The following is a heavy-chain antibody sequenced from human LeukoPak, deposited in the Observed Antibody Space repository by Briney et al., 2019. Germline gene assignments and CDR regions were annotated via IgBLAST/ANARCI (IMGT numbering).Heavy chain of an antibody. CDR3: ARDPDYYDFWSGYSGYDP. CDR2: ISSNSYI. V-gene: IGHV3-21*01. CDR1: GFTFSSYS. Sequence: GGSLRLSCAASGFTFSSYSMNWVRQAPGKGLEWVSSISSNSYIYYADSVKGRFTISRDNAKNSLYLQMNSLRAEDTAVYYCARDPDYYDFWSGYSGYDPWGRGNLVTVSS. J-gene: IGHJ5*02. D-gene: IGHD3-3*01.